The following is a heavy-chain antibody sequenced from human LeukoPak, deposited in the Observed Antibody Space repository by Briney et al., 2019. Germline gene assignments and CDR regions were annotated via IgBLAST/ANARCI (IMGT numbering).Heavy chain of an antibody. CDR1: GFTFSDYY. CDR3: AKDQRITIFGVVIS. J-gene: IGHJ5*02. V-gene: IGHV3-23*01. CDR2: ISGSGGST. D-gene: IGHD3-3*01. Sequence: PGGSLRLSCAASGFTFSDYYMSWIRQAPGKGLEWVSAISGSGGSTYYADSVKGRFTISRDNSKNTLYLQMNSLRAEDTAVYYCAKDQRITIFGVVISWGQGTLVTVSS.